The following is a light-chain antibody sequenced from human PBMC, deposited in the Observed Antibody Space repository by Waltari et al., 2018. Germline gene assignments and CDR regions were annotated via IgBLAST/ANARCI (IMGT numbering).Light chain of an antibody. CDR2: AAS. CDR1: QSVSRN. CDR3: QQYNKRPYT. Sequence: TQSPATLSVSPGDRVTLSCGASQSVSRNLAWYQQRPGQAPRFLIYAASSRATGIPARFSGSGSGTEFILTISSLQSEDFAVYYCQQYNKRPYTFGQGTKVEIK. J-gene: IGKJ2*01. V-gene: IGKV3D-15*01.